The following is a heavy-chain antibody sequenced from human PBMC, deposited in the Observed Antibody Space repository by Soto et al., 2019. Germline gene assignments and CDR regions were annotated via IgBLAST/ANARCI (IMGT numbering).Heavy chain of an antibody. Sequence: GESLKISCKGSGYSFTSYWIGWVRQMPGKGLEWMGIFYPGDSDTRYNPSFQGQVTISADKSISTAYLQWSSLKASDTAMYYCARPITMIVVDTDAFDIWGQGTMVTVSS. V-gene: IGHV5-51*01. D-gene: IGHD3-22*01. CDR3: ARPITMIVVDTDAFDI. CDR2: FYPGDSDT. CDR1: GYSFTSYW. J-gene: IGHJ3*02.